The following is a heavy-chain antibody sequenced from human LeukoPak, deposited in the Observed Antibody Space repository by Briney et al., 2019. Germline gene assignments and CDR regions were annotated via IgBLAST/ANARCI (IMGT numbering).Heavy chain of an antibody. CDR2: ISGSGGST. D-gene: IGHD1-20*01. Sequence: GGSLRLSYAASGFTFSNYAIYWVRQAPGKGPEWVSAISGSGGSTYYADSVTGRFTISRDNSKNTLYPQMNSMRVEDTAVYYCAKDLNWTPLCLDYWGQGTLVTVSS. CDR1: GFTFSNYA. V-gene: IGHV3-23*01. J-gene: IGHJ4*02. CDR3: AKDLNWTPLCLDY.